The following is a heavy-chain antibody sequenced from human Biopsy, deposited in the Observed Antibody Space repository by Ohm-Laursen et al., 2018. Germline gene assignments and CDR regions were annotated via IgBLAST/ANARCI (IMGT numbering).Heavy chain of an antibody. CDR2: ISPSGATT. CDR1: GYAFIGSY. Sequence: ASVKVSCKASGYAFIGSYIHWVRQAPGQGLEWMGVISPSGATTSFSQKFQGRITMTRDTSTGTVYMDLNSLGSEDTAVYYCARAVRNQLVSEYWGQGTLVTVSS. CDR3: ARAVRNQLVSEY. D-gene: IGHD1-1*01. J-gene: IGHJ4*02. V-gene: IGHV1-46*01.